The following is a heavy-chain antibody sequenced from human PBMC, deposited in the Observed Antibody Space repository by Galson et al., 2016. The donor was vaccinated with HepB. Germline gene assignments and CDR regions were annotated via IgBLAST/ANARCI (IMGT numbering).Heavy chain of an antibody. CDR3: AKEGGQWDYYYGMDV. D-gene: IGHD1-26*01. V-gene: IGHV3-33*06. CDR1: GFTFRNYG. J-gene: IGHJ6*02. Sequence: SLRLSCAASGFTFRNYGMHWVRQAPGKGLEWVAVIRFDGKNKYYADSVKGRFTISRDNSKNTLYLQMNSLRGEDTAVYYCAKEGGQWDYYYGMDVWGQGTTVTVSS. CDR2: IRFDGKNK.